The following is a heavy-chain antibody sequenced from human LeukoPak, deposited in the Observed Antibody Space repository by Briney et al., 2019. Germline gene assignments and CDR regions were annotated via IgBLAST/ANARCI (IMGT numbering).Heavy chain of an antibody. D-gene: IGHD3-16*02. CDR3: ARYYDYVWGSYRLAHCAFDI. J-gene: IGHJ3*02. Sequence: ASVKVSCKASGYTFTSYYMHWVRQAPGQGLEWMGIINPSGGSTSYAQKFQGRVTMTRDTSTSTVYMELSSLRSEDTAVYYCARYYDYVWGSYRLAHCAFDIWGQGTMVTVSS. CDR2: INPSGGST. CDR1: GYTFTSYY. V-gene: IGHV1-46*01.